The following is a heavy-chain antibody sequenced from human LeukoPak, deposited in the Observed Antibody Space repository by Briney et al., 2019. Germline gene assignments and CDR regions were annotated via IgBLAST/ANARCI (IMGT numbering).Heavy chain of an antibody. V-gene: IGHV4-59*01. J-gene: IGHJ3*02. D-gene: IGHD3-10*01. CDR3: ARDSRGSGSYYNDENAFDI. Sequence: PSETLSLTCAVYGGSFSAYYWSWIRQPPGKGLEWIGYIYYSGSTNYNPSLKSRVTISVDTSKNQFSLKLSSVTAADTAVYYCARDSRGSGSYYNDENAFDIWGQGTMVTVSS. CDR2: IYYSGST. CDR1: GGSFSAYY.